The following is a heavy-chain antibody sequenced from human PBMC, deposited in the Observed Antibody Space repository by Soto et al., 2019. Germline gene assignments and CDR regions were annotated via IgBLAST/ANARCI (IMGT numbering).Heavy chain of an antibody. CDR2: IYPGDSDT. CDR1: GYSFTSYW. J-gene: IGHJ6*02. CDR3: ARQPPLNWKPYYYYGMDV. Sequence: PGESLKSSCNGSGYSFTSYWIGWVRQMPGKGLEWMGIIYPGDSDTRYSPSFQGQVTISADKSISTAYLQWSSLKASDTAMYYCARQPPLNWKPYYYYGMDVWGQGTTVTVSS. V-gene: IGHV5-51*01. D-gene: IGHD1-1*01.